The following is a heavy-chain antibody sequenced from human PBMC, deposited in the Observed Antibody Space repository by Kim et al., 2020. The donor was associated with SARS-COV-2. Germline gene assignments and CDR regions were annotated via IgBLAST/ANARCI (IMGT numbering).Heavy chain of an antibody. V-gene: IGHV1-69*01. CDR3: ARELAVHSDYYYMDV. D-gene: IGHD3-10*01. J-gene: IGHJ6*03. Sequence: QKYQGRVTITVDESTSTAYMELSSLRSEDTAVYYCARELAVHSDYYYMDVWGKGTTVTVSS.